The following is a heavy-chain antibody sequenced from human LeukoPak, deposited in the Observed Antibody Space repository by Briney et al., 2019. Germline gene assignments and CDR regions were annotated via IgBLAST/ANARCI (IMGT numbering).Heavy chain of an antibody. CDR1: GFTFNNYA. J-gene: IGHJ5*02. V-gene: IGHV3-23*01. Sequence: PGGSLRLSCAASGFTFNNYAMSWVRQAPGKGLEWVSSISGSGGSTYYADSVKGRFTISRDNSENTLYLRMNSLRAEDTAVYCCAKGSSSGWYNWFDPWGQGTLVTVSS. CDR2: ISGSGGST. CDR3: AKGSSSGWYNWFDP. D-gene: IGHD6-19*01.